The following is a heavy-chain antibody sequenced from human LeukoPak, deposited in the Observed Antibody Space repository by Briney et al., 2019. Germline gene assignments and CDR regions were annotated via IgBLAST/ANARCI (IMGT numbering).Heavy chain of an antibody. Sequence: GGSLRLSCAASGVTFSSYSMNLVRQAPGKGLEWVSSICSNSTYIYYADSVKSRFTISTDNAKNSLYLQMNSLRAEDTALYYIACLVGATQDVWGKGTTVIVSS. D-gene: IGHD1-26*01. J-gene: IGHJ6*04. CDR3: ACLVGATQDV. CDR1: GVTFSSYS. V-gene: IGHV3-21*01. CDR2: ICSNSTYI.